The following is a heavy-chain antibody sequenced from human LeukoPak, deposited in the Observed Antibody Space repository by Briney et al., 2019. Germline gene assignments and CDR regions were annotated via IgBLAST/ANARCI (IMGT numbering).Heavy chain of an antibody. V-gene: IGHV1-2*02. CDR1: GYTFTGYY. D-gene: IGHD2-8*01. CDR2: INPNSGGT. Sequence: ASVKVSCKASGYTFTGYYMHWVRQAPGQGLEWMGWINPNSGGTNYAQKFQGRVTMTWDTSISTAYMELSRLRSDDTAVYYCARDLIDGLMVYAPNWFDPWGQGTLVTVSS. CDR3: ARDLIDGLMVYAPNWFDP. J-gene: IGHJ5*02.